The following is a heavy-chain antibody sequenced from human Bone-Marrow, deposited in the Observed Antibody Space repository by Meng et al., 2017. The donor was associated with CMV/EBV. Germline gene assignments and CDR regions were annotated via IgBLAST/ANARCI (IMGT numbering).Heavy chain of an antibody. Sequence: GGSRRLSCAASGFTFSSYAMSWVRQAPGKGLEWVSVIYSDGSSTYYADSVKGRFTISRDNSKSTLYLQMNSLRAEDTAVYYCANLRFLDAFDIWVQGTVVTVPS. CDR2: IYSDGSST. CDR3: ANLRFLDAFDI. J-gene: IGHJ3*02. V-gene: IGHV3-23*03. CDR1: GFTFSSYA. D-gene: IGHD3-3*01.